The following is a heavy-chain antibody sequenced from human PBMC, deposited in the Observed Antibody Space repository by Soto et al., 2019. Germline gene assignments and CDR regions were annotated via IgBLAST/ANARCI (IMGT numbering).Heavy chain of an antibody. CDR3: ARRGSGSYYDY. CDR2: ISGSGDST. V-gene: IGHV3-23*01. Sequence: EVQLLESGGGLVQPGGSLRLSCAASGFTFSSYAMRWVRQAPVKGLEWVSAISGSGDSTYYADSVKGRFTISRDNSKNTLYLQMNSLRAEDTAVYDWARRGSGSYYDYWGQGTLVTVSS. J-gene: IGHJ4*02. CDR1: GFTFSSYA. D-gene: IGHD1-26*01.